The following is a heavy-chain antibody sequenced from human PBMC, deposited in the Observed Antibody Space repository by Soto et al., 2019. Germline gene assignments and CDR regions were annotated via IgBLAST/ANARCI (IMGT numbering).Heavy chain of an antibody. CDR1: GVSISNSSYY. V-gene: IGHV4-39*01. Sequence: QLQLQESGPGLVKPSETLSLTCTVSGVSISNSSYYWGWIRRPPGKGLEWIGTICYSGITYYNPSLKSRVTISVDTSKNQFSLKLTSVTAADTAVYYCARHGSNWGQGTLVTVSS. CDR3: ARHGSN. J-gene: IGHJ4*02. CDR2: ICYSGIT.